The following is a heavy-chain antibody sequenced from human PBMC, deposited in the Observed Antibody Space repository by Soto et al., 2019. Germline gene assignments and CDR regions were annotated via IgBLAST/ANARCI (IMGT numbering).Heavy chain of an antibody. CDR1: GFTFSSYA. Sequence: PGGSLRLSCAASGFTFSSYAMSWVRQAPGKGLEWVSAISGSGGSTYYADSVKGRFTISRDNSKNTLYLQMNSLRAEDTAVYYCAKDRYPTAATIYYFDYWGQGTLVTVSS. CDR3: AKDRYPTAATIYYFDY. CDR2: ISGSGGST. J-gene: IGHJ4*02. V-gene: IGHV3-23*01. D-gene: IGHD3-16*02.